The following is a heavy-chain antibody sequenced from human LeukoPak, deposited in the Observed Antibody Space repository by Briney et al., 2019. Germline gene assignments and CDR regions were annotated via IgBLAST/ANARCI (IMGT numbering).Heavy chain of an antibody. V-gene: IGHV1-2*04. CDR1: GYTFTGYY. J-gene: IGHJ6*02. D-gene: IGHD3-10*01. CDR3: ARADGSGSFYGMDV. CDR2: INPNSGGT. Sequence: ASVKVSCKASGYTFTGYYMHWVRQAPGQGLEWMGWINPNSGGTNYAQKFQGWVTMTRDTSISTACMELSRLRSDDTAVYYCARADGSGSFYGMDVWGQGTTVTVSS.